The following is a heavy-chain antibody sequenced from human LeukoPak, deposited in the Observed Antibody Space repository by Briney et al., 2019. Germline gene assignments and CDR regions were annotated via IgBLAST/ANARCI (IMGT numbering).Heavy chain of an antibody. V-gene: IGHV3-72*01. Sequence: GSLRLSCEASGFSLRDHYLDWVRPAPGMGLEWVGRSRTRPKGYTTDYAASVKGRFTISRDDSKNSVYLQLNTLQTEDTAMYYCARGGDYDYVWGSYRWFAYYFDYWGQGTLVTVSS. CDR2: SRTRPKGYTT. CDR3: ARGGDYDYVWGSYRWFAYYFDY. J-gene: IGHJ4*02. D-gene: IGHD3-16*02. CDR1: GFSLRDHY.